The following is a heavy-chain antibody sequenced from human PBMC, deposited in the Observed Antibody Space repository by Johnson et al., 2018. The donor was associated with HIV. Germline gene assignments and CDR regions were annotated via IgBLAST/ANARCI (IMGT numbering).Heavy chain of an antibody. Sequence: QVQLVESGGGVVQPGRSLRLSCAASGFTFSSYALHWVRQAPGKGLEWVAVISYDGSNKYYADSVTGRFTISRDNAKNTVYLQMNSLRAEDTAVYFCARGDNAAAGDAFDIWGQGTMVTVSS. V-gene: IGHV3-30-3*01. D-gene: IGHD6-13*01. J-gene: IGHJ3*02. CDR2: ISYDGSNK. CDR1: GFTFSSYA. CDR3: ARGDNAAAGDAFDI.